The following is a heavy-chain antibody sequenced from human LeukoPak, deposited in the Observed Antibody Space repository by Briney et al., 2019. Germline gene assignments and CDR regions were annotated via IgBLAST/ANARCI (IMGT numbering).Heavy chain of an antibody. Sequence: SETLSLTCTVSGGSISGYYWSWIRQPAGKGLEWIGRIHTSGSTNYNPSLESRVSMSMDTSENQFSLKLSSVTAADTAVYHCARADFWSGYRFDFWGQGTLVSV. CDR2: IHTSGST. CDR1: GGSISGYY. V-gene: IGHV4-4*07. D-gene: IGHD3-3*01. CDR3: ARADFWSGYRFDF. J-gene: IGHJ4*02.